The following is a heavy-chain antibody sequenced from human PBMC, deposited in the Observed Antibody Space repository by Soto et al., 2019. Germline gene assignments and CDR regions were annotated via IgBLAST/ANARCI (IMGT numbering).Heavy chain of an antibody. CDR3: AKEEGYFSSTSCPEYFQH. J-gene: IGHJ1*01. CDR2: ISRNSGSI. Sequence: EVQLVESGGGLVQPGRSLRLSCAASGFTFDDYAMHWVRQAPGKGLEWVAGISRNSGSICYADSVKGRFTISRDNAKNSLYQQRYSLSTEDTDLYYCAKEEGYFSSTSCPEYFQHWGQGTLVTVSS. CDR1: GFTFDDYA. D-gene: IGHD2-2*01. V-gene: IGHV3-9*01.